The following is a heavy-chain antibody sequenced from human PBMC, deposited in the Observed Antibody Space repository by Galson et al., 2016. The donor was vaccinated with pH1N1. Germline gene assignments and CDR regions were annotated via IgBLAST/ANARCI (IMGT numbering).Heavy chain of an antibody. CDR1: GLIFNTYA. CDR3: AFDTVPNGADH. V-gene: IGHV3-23*01. J-gene: IGHJ5*02. D-gene: IGHD4-17*01. CDR2: ISGSGGGT. Sequence: SLRLSCAASGLIFNTYAMSWVRQAPGKGLEWVSVISGSGGGTYYADSVKGRFSISRDNSKNMLFLHMHALRAEDTALYYCAFDTVPNGADHWGQGTLVTVSS.